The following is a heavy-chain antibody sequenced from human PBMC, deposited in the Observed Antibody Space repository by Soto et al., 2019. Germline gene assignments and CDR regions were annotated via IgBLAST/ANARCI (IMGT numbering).Heavy chain of an antibody. J-gene: IGHJ5*02. CDR1: GGSISSGDYY. CDR2: IYYSGST. Sequence: SDTLSLTCTVSGGSISSGDYYWSWIRQPPGKGLEWIGYIYYSGSTYYNPSLKSRVTISVDTSKNQFSLKLSSVTAADTAVYYCARDRGTMFRGLEENWFDPWGQGTLVTVSS. D-gene: IGHD3-10*01. CDR3: ARDRGTMFRGLEENWFDP. V-gene: IGHV4-30-4*02.